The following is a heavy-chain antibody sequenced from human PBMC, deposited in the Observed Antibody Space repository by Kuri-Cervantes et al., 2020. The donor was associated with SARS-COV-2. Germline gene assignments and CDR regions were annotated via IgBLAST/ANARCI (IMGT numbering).Heavy chain of an antibody. V-gene: IGHV3-21*04. CDR2: ISRSSSYI. CDR3: AKATGLGWFDP. J-gene: IGHJ5*02. D-gene: IGHD4-17*01. Sequence: GESLKISCAASGFTFSSYSMNWVRQAPGKGLEWVSSISRSSSYIYYADSVKGRFTISRDNAKNSLYLQMNSLRAEDTAVYYCAKATGLGWFDPWGQGTLVTVSS. CDR1: GFTFSSYS.